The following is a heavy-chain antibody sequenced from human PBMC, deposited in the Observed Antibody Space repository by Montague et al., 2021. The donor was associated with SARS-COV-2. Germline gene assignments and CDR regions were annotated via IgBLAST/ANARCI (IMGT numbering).Heavy chain of an antibody. D-gene: IGHD2-2*01. J-gene: IGHJ6*02. Sequence: SETLSLTCAVYGGSFSGYYWSWIRQPPGKGLEWIGEINHSGSTNXNPSLKSRVTISVDTSKSQFSLNMSSVTAADTAVYYCARVRAVPAAMRIFTLGRSYYGMDVWGQGTTVTVSS. V-gene: IGHV4-34*01. CDR2: INHSGST. CDR1: GGSFSGYY. CDR3: ARVRAVPAAMRIFTLGRSYYGMDV.